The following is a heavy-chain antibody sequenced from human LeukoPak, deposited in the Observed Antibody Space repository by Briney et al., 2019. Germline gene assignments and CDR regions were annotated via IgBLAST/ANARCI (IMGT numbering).Heavy chain of an antibody. Sequence: SETLSLTCTVSGGSISSSSYYWGWIRQPPGKGLEWIGEIYHSGSTNYNPSLKSRVTISVDKSKNQFSLKLSSVTAADTAVYYCARDLHCSSTSCYNDAFDIWGQGTMVTVSS. J-gene: IGHJ3*02. CDR3: ARDLHCSSTSCYNDAFDI. CDR2: IYHSGST. D-gene: IGHD2-2*02. V-gene: IGHV4-39*07. CDR1: GGSISSSSYY.